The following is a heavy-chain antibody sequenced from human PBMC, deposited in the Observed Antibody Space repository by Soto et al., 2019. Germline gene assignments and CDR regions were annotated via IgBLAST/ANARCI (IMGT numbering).Heavy chain of an antibody. J-gene: IGHJ3*02. Sequence: GGSLRLSCAASGFTFSSYAMSWVRQAPGKGLEWVSAISGSGGSTYYADSVKGRFTISRDNSKKTLYLQMNSLRAEDTAVYYCASRDIVVVPANLGAFDIWGQGTMVTVSS. CDR1: GFTFSSYA. CDR2: ISGSGGST. CDR3: ASRDIVVVPANLGAFDI. D-gene: IGHD2-2*01. V-gene: IGHV3-23*01.